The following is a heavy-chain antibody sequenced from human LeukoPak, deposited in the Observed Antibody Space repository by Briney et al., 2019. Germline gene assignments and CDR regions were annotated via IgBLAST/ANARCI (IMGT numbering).Heavy chain of an antibody. CDR2: IYYSGST. CDR3: ARGVLVVVPAKYWFDP. Sequence: SQTLSLTCTVSGGSISNGDYFWSWIRQPPGKGLEWIGYIYYSGSTYYNPSLKSRVTISVDTSKNQFSLKLSSVTAADTAVYYCARGVLVVVPAKYWFDPWGQGTLVTVSS. V-gene: IGHV4-30-4*08. CDR1: GGSISNGDYF. D-gene: IGHD2-2*01. J-gene: IGHJ5*02.